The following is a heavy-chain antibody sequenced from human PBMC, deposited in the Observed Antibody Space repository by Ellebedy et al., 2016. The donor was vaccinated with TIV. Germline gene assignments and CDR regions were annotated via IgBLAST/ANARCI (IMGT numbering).Heavy chain of an antibody. CDR3: ARIYSWQPIDD. J-gene: IGHJ4*02. CDR2: VYHSGSP. Sequence: MPSETLSLTCDVSGGFVNNSRHYWAWIRQPPGKGLEWIGSVYHSGSPYYNPSFKSRVTLSADTSKNQFSLNLTTVTAADTAVYYCARIYSWQPIDDWGQGILVTVSS. D-gene: IGHD2-15*01. CDR1: GGFVNNSRHY. V-gene: IGHV4-39*01.